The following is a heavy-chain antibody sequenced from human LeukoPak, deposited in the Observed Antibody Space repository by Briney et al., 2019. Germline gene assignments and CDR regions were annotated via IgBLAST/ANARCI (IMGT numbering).Heavy chain of an antibody. Sequence: GGSLRLSCAASGFTFSSYGMHWVRQAPVKGLEWVAIISYDGNNKYYVDSVKGRFTISRDNSKNTLYLQMNSLRTEDTAVYYCARERSDWSFDYWGQGTLVTVSS. CDR2: ISYDGNNK. J-gene: IGHJ4*02. CDR1: GFTFSSYG. CDR3: ARERSDWSFDY. D-gene: IGHD3-9*01. V-gene: IGHV3-30*03.